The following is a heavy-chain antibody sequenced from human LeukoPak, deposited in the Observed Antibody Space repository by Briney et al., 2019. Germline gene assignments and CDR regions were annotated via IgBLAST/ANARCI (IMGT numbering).Heavy chain of an antibody. Sequence: KPSETLSLTCTVSGGSISSSGHYWGWIRQPPGGGLEYIGTISYSGSTYYNPSLKSRVTISVDTSRNQFSLKLNSVTAADTAMYYCARGSPLLLWFGELFRKGGFDYWGQGTLVTVSS. CDR2: ISYSGST. CDR1: GGSISSSGHY. CDR3: ARGSPLLLWFGELFRKGGFDY. J-gene: IGHJ4*02. D-gene: IGHD3-10*01. V-gene: IGHV4-39*01.